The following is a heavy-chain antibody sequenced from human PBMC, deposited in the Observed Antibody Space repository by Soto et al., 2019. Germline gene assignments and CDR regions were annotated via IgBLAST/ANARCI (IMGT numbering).Heavy chain of an antibody. CDR3: ARDGEDKAAAAMVY. CDR1: GYTITCCA. J-gene: IGHJ4*02. D-gene: IGHD6-13*01. Sequence: VQLVQSGAEVKKPGASVRVSCEASGYTITCCAMHWVRQAPGQRPEWMGWFNAGDGDTKYSQNFQGRFTIIRDTSASTVYMELSSLRPEDTAVYYCARDGEDKAAAAMVYWGQGTLVTVSS. V-gene: IGHV1-3*01. CDR2: FNAGDGDT.